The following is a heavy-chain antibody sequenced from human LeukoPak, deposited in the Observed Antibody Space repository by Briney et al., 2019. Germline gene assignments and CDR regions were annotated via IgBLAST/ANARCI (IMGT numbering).Heavy chain of an antibody. J-gene: IGHJ4*02. CDR3: ARDFSGHFDF. D-gene: IGHD3-10*01. Sequence: GGSLRLSCAASGFTFSSYGMNWVRQAPGKGLEWVSSITGSSTYRYYADSVKGRFTISRDNAENSLYLQMNSLRAEDTAVYYCARDFSGHFDFWGQGTLVTVSS. V-gene: IGHV3-21*01. CDR2: ITGSSTYR. CDR1: GFTFSSYG.